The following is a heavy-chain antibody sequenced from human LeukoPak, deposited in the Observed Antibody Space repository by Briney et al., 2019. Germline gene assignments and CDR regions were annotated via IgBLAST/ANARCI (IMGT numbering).Heavy chain of an antibody. Sequence: GASVKVSCKASGYTFTRYDINWVRQATGQGLEWMGWMNPNSGNTGYAQKFQGRVTMTRNTSISTAYMELSSLRSEDTAVYYCALIAAAGTGGSYYYYYMDVWGKGTTVTVSS. J-gene: IGHJ6*03. V-gene: IGHV1-8*01. CDR3: ALIAAAGTGGSYYYYYMDV. CDR2: MNPNSGNT. CDR1: GYTFTRYD. D-gene: IGHD6-13*01.